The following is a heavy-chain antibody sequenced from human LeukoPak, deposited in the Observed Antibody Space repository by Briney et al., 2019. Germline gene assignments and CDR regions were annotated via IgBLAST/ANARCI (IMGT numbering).Heavy chain of an antibody. D-gene: IGHD2-15*01. CDR3: AKQLGYCSDGSCYFPY. Sequence: GGSLRLSCAASRFTFSTYAMNWVRQAPGKGLEWVSTVDGSGGNTYYADSVKGRFTISRDNSKNTLSLQMNSLRAEDTAVYYCAKQLGYCSDGSCYFPYWGQGTLVTVSS. J-gene: IGHJ4*02. CDR1: RFTFSTYA. V-gene: IGHV3-23*01. CDR2: VDGSGGNT.